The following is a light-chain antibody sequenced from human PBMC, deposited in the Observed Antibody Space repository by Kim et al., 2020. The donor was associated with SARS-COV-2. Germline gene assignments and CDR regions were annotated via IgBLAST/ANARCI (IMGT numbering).Light chain of an antibody. CDR1: QSVSTS. V-gene: IGKV3-11*01. Sequence: LSPGERATLSCRASQSVSTSLTWYQQKPGQALRLLIYDASNRATGIPARFSGSGSGTDFTLTISSLEPEDFAIYYCQQRSNWPLTFGGGTKVDIK. CDR3: QQRSNWPLT. CDR2: DAS. J-gene: IGKJ4*01.